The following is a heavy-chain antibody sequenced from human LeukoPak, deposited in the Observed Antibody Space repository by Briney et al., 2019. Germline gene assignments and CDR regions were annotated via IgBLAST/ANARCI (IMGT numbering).Heavy chain of an antibody. CDR2: IINSGGTI. J-gene: IGHJ6*02. CDR3: ARVGRGLYSMDV. Sequence: GGSLRLSCAASGFTFSIYGMNWVRQTPGKGLEWVSYIINSGGTIYYADSVQGRFTISRDNAKNSLYLQMNSLRDEDTAGYYCARVGRGLYSMDVGGQATTVTASS. CDR1: GFTFSIYG. D-gene: IGHD3-10*01. V-gene: IGHV3-48*02.